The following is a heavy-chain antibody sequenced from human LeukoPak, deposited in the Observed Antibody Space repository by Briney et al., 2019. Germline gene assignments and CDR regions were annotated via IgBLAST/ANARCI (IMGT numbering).Heavy chain of an antibody. Sequence: GGSLRLSCAASGFTFSSYGMHWVRQAPGKGLEWVAVISYDGSNKYYADSVKGRFTISRDNSKNTLYLQMNSLRAEDTAVYYSAKGPWIQLWLLFGYWGQGTLVTVSS. CDR1: GFTFSSYG. J-gene: IGHJ4*02. CDR3: AKGPWIQLWLLFGY. CDR2: ISYDGSNK. V-gene: IGHV3-30*18. D-gene: IGHD5-18*01.